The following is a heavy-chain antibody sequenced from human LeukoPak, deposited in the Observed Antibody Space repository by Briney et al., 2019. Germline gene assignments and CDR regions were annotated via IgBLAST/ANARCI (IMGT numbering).Heavy chain of an antibody. CDR1: GFTFSSYD. CDR2: ISGSGGST. V-gene: IGHV3-23*01. J-gene: IGHJ6*02. D-gene: IGHD4-17*01. Sequence: GGSLRLSCAACGFTFSSYDMSWVRQAPGKGLEWVSAISGSGGSTYYADSVKGRFTISRDNAKNSLYLQMNSLRAEDTAVYYCARDESYGDYPSPYYGMDVWGQGTTVTVSS. CDR3: ARDESYGDYPSPYYGMDV.